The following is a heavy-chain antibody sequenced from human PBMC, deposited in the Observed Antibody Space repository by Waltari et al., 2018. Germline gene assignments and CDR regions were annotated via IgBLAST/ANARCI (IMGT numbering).Heavy chain of an antibody. CDR3: AKDMAQIGAVALDY. CDR1: GFTFDHYA. J-gene: IGHJ4*02. CDR2: ISWDGGST. D-gene: IGHD6-19*01. V-gene: IGHV3-43D*04. Sequence: EVQLVESGGVVVQPGGSLRLSCAASGFTFDHYAMHCVRQAPGKGREVVFLISWDGGSTYYADAVKGRFTISRDNSKNSLYLQMNSLRAEDTALYYCAKDMAQIGAVALDYWGQGTLVTVSS.